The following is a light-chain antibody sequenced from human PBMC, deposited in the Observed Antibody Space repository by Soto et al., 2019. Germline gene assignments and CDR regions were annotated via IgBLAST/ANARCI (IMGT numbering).Light chain of an antibody. CDR1: QSVSSSY. CDR3: QQYGSSPLT. J-gene: IGKJ1*01. CDR2: GAS. V-gene: IGKV3-20*01. Sequence: EIVLTQSPGTLSLSPGERATLSCRASQSVSSSYLGWYQQKPGQAPGLLISGASSRATGIPDRFSVSGSGTDFTLTISRLEPEDFAVYYCQQYGSSPLTFGQGTKVDIK.